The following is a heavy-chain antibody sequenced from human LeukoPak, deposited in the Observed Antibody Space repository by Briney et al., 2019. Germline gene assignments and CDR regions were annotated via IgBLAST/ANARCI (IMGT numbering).Heavy chain of an antibody. CDR1: GFTVSSNY. CDR3: AKTRGRYFDY. D-gene: IGHD3-10*01. CDR2: IYSGGTT. J-gene: IGHJ4*02. V-gene: IGHV3-53*01. Sequence: GGSLRLSCAASGFTVSSNYMSWVRQAPGKGLEWVPVIYSGGTTYYADSVKGRFTISRDISKNTLYLQMISLRADDTAVYYCAKTRGRYFDYWGQGTLVTVSS.